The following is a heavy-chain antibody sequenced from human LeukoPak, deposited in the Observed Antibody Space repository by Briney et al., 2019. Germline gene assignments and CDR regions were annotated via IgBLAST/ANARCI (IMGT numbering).Heavy chain of an antibody. CDR3: ARLRGYTYGNPGY. D-gene: IGHD5-18*01. Sequence: SETLSLTCTVSGGSISTSSSYYWGRIRQPPGKGLEWIGSIYYTGDTYYNSSLKSRVTISADTSKNQFALKLTSVTAADTALYYCARLRGYTYGNPGYWGQGSLVTVAS. CDR2: IYYTGDT. J-gene: IGHJ4*02. V-gene: IGHV4-39*01. CDR1: GGSISTSSSYY.